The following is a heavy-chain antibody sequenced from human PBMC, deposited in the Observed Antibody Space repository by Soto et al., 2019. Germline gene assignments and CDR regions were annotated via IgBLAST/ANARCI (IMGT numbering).Heavy chain of an antibody. D-gene: IGHD1-1*01. CDR1: GYTFSDYY. Sequence: ASVKVSCKASGYTFSDYYIHWVRQAPGQGLEWMGWINPNSGGTKYAPKFQGGVTMTMDTSITTAYMELGRLRSGDTAVYYCAREPATAKPEGVDFWGQGTLVTVSS. J-gene: IGHJ4*02. CDR2: INPNSGGT. CDR3: AREPATAKPEGVDF. V-gene: IGHV1-2*02.